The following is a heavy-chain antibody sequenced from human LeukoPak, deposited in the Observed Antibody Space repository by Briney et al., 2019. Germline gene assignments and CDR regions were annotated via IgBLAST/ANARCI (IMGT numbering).Heavy chain of an antibody. CDR2: IYYSGST. J-gene: IGHJ6*02. D-gene: IGHD1-1*01. V-gene: IGHV4-39*02. CDR1: GGSISSSSYY. CDR3: AREGTGTVGNGMDV. Sequence: SETLSLTCTVSGGSISSSSYYWGWIRQPPGKGLEWIGSIYYSGSTYYNPSLKSRVTISVDTSKNQFSLKLSSVTAADTAVYYCAREGTGTVGNGMDVWGQGTTVTVSS.